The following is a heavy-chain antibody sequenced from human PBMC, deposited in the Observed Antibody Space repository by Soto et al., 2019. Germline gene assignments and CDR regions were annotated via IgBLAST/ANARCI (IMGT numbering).Heavy chain of an antibody. D-gene: IGHD3-22*01. CDR2: IYYSGST. Sequence: SETLSLTCTVSGGSISSGGYYWSWIRQHPGKGLEWIGYIYYSGSTYYNPSLKSRVTISVDTPKNQFSLKLSSVTAADTAVYYCAGSSGYYSLGDYWGQGTLVTVSS. CDR1: GGSISSGGYY. J-gene: IGHJ4*02. V-gene: IGHV4-31*03. CDR3: AGSSGYYSLGDY.